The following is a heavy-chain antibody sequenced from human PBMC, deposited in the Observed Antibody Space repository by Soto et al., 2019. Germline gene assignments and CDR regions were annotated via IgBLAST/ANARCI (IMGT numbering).Heavy chain of an antibody. CDR3: ARYYDSSSTYYFDD. CDR2: IYYSGST. Sequence: QLQLQESGPGLVKPSETLSLTCTVSGGSISGRSYYWGWIRQSPGKGLEWIGNIYYSGSTYYNPSLKSRVTISVDTSKNWFSLKLSPVTAADTAVYYCARYYDSSSTYYFDDWGQGTLVTVSS. CDR1: GGSISGRSYY. D-gene: IGHD3-22*01. V-gene: IGHV4-39*01. J-gene: IGHJ4*02.